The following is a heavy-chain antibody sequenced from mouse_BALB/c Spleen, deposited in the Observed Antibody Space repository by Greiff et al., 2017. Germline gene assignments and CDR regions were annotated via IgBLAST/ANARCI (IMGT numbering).Heavy chain of an antibody. CDR2: IYPGSGST. CDR3: TRAWFAY. V-gene: IGHV1S5*01. J-gene: IGHJ3*01. Sequence: QVQLQQPGAELVKPGASVKLSCKASGYTFTSYWMHWVKQRPGQGLEWIGNIYPGSGSTNYDEKFKSKATLTVDTSSSTAYMQLSSLTSEDSAVYYCTRAWFAYWGQGTLVTVSA. CDR1: GYTFTSYW.